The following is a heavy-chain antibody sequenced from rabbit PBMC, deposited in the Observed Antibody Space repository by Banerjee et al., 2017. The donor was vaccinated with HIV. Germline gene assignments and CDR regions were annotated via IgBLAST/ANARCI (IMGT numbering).Heavy chain of an antibody. CDR1: GFSFNSSYW. CDR3: ARDLAGVIGWNFGL. CDR2: IYAGSSGST. J-gene: IGHJ4*01. Sequence: QEQLEESGGDLVKPEGSLTLTCTASGFSFNSSYWICWVRQAPGKGLEWIACIYAGSSGSTYYARWAKGRFTISRTSSTTVALQMTSLTAADTATYLCARDLAGVIGWNFGLWGQGTLVTVS. V-gene: IGHV1S45*01. D-gene: IGHD4-1*01.